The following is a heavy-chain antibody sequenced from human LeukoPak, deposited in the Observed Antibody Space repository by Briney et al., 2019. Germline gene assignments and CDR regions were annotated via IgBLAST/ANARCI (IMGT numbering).Heavy chain of an antibody. CDR2: IRYDGSNY. Sequence: GGSLRLSCAASGFTFSRFGMHWVRQAPGKGLEWVAFIRYDGSNYYYADSVKGRFTISRGNSKNTLYLQMNSLRAEDTAVYYCATVSYGSGSYPHPFDPWGQGTLVTVSS. D-gene: IGHD3-10*01. CDR1: GFTFSRFG. CDR3: ATVSYGSGSYPHPFDP. J-gene: IGHJ5*02. V-gene: IGHV3-30*02.